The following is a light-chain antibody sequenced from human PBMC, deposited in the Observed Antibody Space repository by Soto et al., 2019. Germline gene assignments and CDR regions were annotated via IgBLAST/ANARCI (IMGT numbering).Light chain of an antibody. J-gene: IGKJ1*01. CDR2: GAS. CDR1: QSVSSSY. V-gene: IGKV3-20*01. Sequence: ILLTQSPGTLSWSPGERATLSCGASQSVSSSYLAWYQQKPGQPPRLLIYGASSRATGIPDSFSGSGSATEFTLTISSLQSADFAAYYCQQYNTWHTWTFGQGTQVDIK. CDR3: QQYNTWHTWT.